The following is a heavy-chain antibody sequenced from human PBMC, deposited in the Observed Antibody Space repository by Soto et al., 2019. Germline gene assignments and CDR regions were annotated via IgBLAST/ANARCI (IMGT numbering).Heavy chain of an antibody. CDR2: IYYSGST. J-gene: IGHJ5*02. Sequence: SETLSLTCTVSGGSISSGDYYWSWIRQPPGKGLEWIGYIYYSGSTYYNPSLKSRVTISVDTSKNQFSLKLSSVTAADTAVYYCARAKSRRYNWFDPWGQGTLVTAPQ. V-gene: IGHV4-30-4*01. CDR3: ARAKSRRYNWFDP. CDR1: GGSISSGDYY.